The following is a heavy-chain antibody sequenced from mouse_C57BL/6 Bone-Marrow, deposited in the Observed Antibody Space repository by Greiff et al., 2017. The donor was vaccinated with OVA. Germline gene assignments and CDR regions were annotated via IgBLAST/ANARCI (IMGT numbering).Heavy chain of an antibody. CDR2: ISYDGSN. V-gene: IGHV3-6*01. J-gene: IGHJ3*01. CDR1: GYSITSGYY. CDR3: ARGTGRAFAY. D-gene: IGHD4-1*01. Sequence: EVKLQESGPGLVKPSQSLSLTCSVTGYSITSGYYWNWIRQFPGNKLEWMGYISYDGSNHYNPSLKNRISITRDTSKNQFFLKLNSVTTEDTATYYCARGTGRAFAYWGQGTLVTVSA.